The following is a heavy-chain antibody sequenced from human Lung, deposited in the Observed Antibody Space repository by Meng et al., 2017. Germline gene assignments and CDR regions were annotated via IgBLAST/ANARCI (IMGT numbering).Heavy chain of an antibody. CDR1: GGSFSDYY. Sequence: QVQLPQGGAGLLKPSETRSLPCVVSGGSFSDYYWSWIRQPPGKGLEWIGEINHSGSTNYNPSLESRATISVDTSQNNLSLKLSSVTAADSAAYYCARGPTTMAHDFDYWGQGTLVTVSS. CDR3: ARGPTTMAHDFDY. V-gene: IGHV4-34*01. CDR2: INHSGST. D-gene: IGHD4-11*01. J-gene: IGHJ4*02.